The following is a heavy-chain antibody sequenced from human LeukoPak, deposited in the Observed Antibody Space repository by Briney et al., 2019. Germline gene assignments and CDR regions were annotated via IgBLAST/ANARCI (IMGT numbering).Heavy chain of an antibody. CDR1: GFTFDDYA. CDR3: AKDMTPTTSRVAATLDY. D-gene: IGHD3-3*01. J-gene: IGHJ4*02. V-gene: IGHV3-9*01. CDR2: ISWNSGSI. Sequence: GGSLRVSCAASGFTFDDYAMHWVRQAPGKGVECVSGISWNSGSIGYADSVKGRFTISRDNAKNSLYLQMNSLRAEDTALYYCAKDMTPTTSRVAATLDYWGQGTLVTVSS.